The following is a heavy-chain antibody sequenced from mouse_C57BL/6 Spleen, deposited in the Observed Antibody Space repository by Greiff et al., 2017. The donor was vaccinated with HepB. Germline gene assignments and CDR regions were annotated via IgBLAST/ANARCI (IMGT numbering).Heavy chain of an antibody. CDR3: AKNRGLGVYYFDY. CDR1: GFSLTSYG. Sequence: VQRVESGPGLVQPSQSLSITCTVSGFSLTSYGVHWVRQSPGKGLEWLGVIWRGGSTDYNAAFMSRLSITKDNSKSQVFFKMNSLQADDTAIYYGAKNRGLGVYYFDYWGQGTTLTVSS. CDR2: IWRGGST. J-gene: IGHJ2*01. V-gene: IGHV2-5*01.